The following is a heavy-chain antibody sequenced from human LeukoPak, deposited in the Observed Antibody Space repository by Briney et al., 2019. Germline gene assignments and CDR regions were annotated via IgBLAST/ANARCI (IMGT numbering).Heavy chain of an antibody. CDR1: GFTFSSYW. CDR2: INSDGSST. CDR3: ARVGHSGSYYAY. J-gene: IGHJ4*02. V-gene: IGHV3-74*01. Sequence: GGSLRLSCAASGFTFSSYWMHWVRQAPGKGLVWVSRINSDGSSTSYADSVKGRFTISRDNAKNALYLQMNSLRAEDTAVYYCARVGHSGSYYAYWGQGTLVTVSS. D-gene: IGHD1-26*01.